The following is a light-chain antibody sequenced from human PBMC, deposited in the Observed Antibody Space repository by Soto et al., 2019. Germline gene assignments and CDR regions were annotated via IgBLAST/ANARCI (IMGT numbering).Light chain of an antibody. Sequence: EIVLTQSPGTLSLSPGETATLSCRASQTVNSDYLAWFQQTPGEAPRLLIFATSRRATDIPDRFSGSGSGTDFTLAIRRLEPEDLGVYYRHHFGYSPRTFGQGTKVE. J-gene: IGKJ1*01. CDR1: QTVNSDY. CDR2: ATS. CDR3: HHFGYSPRT. V-gene: IGKV3-20*01.